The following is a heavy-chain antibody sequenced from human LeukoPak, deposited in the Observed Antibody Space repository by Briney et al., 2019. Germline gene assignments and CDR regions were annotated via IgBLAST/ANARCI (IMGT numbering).Heavy chain of an antibody. CDR1: GYTFTDYF. J-gene: IGHJ3*02. V-gene: IGHV1-2*02. CDR3: ARELDPPSADAFDI. CDR2: INPKSGGT. Sequence: ASVKVSCKASGYTFTDYFMNWVRQAPGQGLEWMGWINPKSGGTVYAQKFQGRVTMTRDTSSSTAYMELSSLRSEDTAVYYCARELDPPSADAFDIWGQGTMVTVSS. D-gene: IGHD6-6*01.